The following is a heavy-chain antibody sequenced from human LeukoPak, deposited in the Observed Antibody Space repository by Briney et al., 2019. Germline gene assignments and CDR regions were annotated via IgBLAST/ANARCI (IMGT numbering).Heavy chain of an antibody. J-gene: IGHJ4*02. CDR2: ISGSSSYI. CDR1: GFAFSSYS. Sequence: GGSLRLSCAASGFAFSSYSMNWVRQAPGKGLEWVSSISGSSSYIYYADSVKGRFTISRGNAKNSLYLQMNSLRAEDTAVYYCARVSSGWYVPYWGQGTLVTVSS. D-gene: IGHD6-19*01. V-gene: IGHV3-21*01. CDR3: ARVSSGWYVPY.